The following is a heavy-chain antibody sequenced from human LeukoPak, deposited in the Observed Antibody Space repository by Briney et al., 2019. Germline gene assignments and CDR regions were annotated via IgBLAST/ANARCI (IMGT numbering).Heavy chain of an antibody. D-gene: IGHD4-23*01. CDR3: ARDPDYGGNSMIGY. J-gene: IGHJ4*02. Sequence: GGSLRLSCAASGFTFNNYGMHWVRQAPGKGLEWVAVIWYDGTSKYYADSVKGRFTISRDNSKNTLYLQMNSLRAEDTAVYYCARDPDYGGNSMIGYWGQGTLVTVSS. V-gene: IGHV3-33*01. CDR1: GFTFNNYG. CDR2: IWYDGTSK.